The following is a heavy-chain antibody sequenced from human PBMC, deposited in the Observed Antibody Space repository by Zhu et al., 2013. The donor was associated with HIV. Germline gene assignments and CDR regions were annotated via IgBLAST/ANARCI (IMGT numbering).Heavy chain of an antibody. J-gene: IGHJ4*02. CDR1: GFTFSTSA. CDR2: TNSNGGTT. Sequence: EVQLVESGGGLVPGGSLRLSCVGSGFTFSTSAMTWVRQAPGRGLEWLSYTNSNGGTTYYADSVKGRFTIARDNSKNTVYLEMDSLRPEDTALYYCARVGSLYSFDFWGQGTLVTVSS. D-gene: IGHD5-12*01. CDR3: ARVGSLYSFDF. V-gene: IGHV3-23*04.